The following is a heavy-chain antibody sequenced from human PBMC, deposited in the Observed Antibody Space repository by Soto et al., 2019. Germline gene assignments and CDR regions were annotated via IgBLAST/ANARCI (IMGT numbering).Heavy chain of an antibody. CDR1: GYTFTGYY. J-gene: IGHJ5*02. Sequence: ASVKVSCKASGYTFTGYYMHWVRQAPGQGLEWMGWINPNSGGTNYAQKFRGWVTMTRDTSISTAYMELSRLRSDDTAVYYCARGYDILTDYNWFDPWGQGTLVTVSS. CDR2: INPNSGGT. CDR3: ARGYDILTDYNWFDP. V-gene: IGHV1-2*04. D-gene: IGHD3-9*01.